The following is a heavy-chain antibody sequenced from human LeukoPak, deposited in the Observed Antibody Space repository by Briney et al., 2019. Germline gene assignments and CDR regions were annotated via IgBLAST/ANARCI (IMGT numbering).Heavy chain of an antibody. D-gene: IGHD4-11*01. V-gene: IGHV3-11*04. Sequence: PGGYLRLSCAASGFTFSDYYMSWIRQAPGKGLDWVSYISSSGSTIYYADSVKGRFTISRDNAKNSLYLQMNSLRAEDTAVYYCARDPVTVTTFFDYWGQGTLVTVSS. CDR3: ARDPVTVTTFFDY. J-gene: IGHJ4*02. CDR1: GFTFSDYY. CDR2: ISSSGSTI.